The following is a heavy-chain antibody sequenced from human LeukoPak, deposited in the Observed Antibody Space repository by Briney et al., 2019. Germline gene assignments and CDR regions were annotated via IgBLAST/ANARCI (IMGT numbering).Heavy chain of an antibody. V-gene: IGHV4-59*01. D-gene: IGHD6-13*01. CDR2: IYYSGST. Sequence: SETLSLTCTVSGGSISSYYWSWIRQPPGKGLEWIGYIYYSGSTNYNPSLKSRVTISVDTSKNQFSLKLSSVTAADTAVYYCARAAQEGQNWFDPWGQGTLVTVSS. CDR3: ARAAQEGQNWFDP. J-gene: IGHJ5*02. CDR1: GGSISSYY.